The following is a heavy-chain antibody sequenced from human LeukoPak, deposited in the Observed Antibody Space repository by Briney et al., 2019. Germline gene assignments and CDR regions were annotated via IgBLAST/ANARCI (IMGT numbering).Heavy chain of an antibody. CDR1: GFTFSSYW. V-gene: IGHV3-7*01. Sequence: GGSLRLSCAASGFTFSSYWMSWVRQAPGKGLEWVAHIKQDGSEKYYVDSVKGRFTISRDNAKNSLYLQMNSLRAEDTAVYYCARDERYCSGGSCYLYYGMDVWGQGTTVTVSS. CDR3: ARDERYCSGGSCYLYYGMDV. D-gene: IGHD2-15*01. CDR2: IKQDGSEK. J-gene: IGHJ6*02.